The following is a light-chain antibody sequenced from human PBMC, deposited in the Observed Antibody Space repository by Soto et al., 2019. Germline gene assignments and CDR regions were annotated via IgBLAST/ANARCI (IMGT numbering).Light chain of an antibody. CDR1: SSDVGTYNY. CDR2: DVS. V-gene: IGLV2-11*01. CDR3: CSYAGSYTVV. Sequence: QSALTQPRSVSGSPGHSVTISCTGTSSDVGTYNYVSWYQHHPGKVPKLMIYDVSQRPSGVPDRFSGSKSGNTALLTISWLQAEDEADYYCCSYAGSYTVVFGGGTKVTVL. J-gene: IGLJ2*01.